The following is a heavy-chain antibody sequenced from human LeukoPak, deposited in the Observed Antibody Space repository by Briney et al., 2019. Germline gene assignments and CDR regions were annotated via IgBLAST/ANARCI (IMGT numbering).Heavy chain of an antibody. D-gene: IGHD3-10*01. CDR3: AKDGLYGSGSLHY. CDR2: INPDGSHK. J-gene: IGHJ4*02. V-gene: IGHV3-7*01. CDR1: GFTFVTSW. Sequence: PGGSLRLSCAGSGFTFVTSWMAWVRQAPGRGLEWVANINPDGSHKDHVDSVKGRFTISRDNSKNTLYLQMNSLRAEDTAVYYCAKDGLYGSGSLHYWGQGTLVTVSS.